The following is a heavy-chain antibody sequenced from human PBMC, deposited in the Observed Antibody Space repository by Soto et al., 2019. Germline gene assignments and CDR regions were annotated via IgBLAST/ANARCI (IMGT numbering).Heavy chain of an antibody. CDR1: EFTFSRYA. Sequence: PGGSLRLSCAASEFTFSRYAMIWVRQAPGKGLEWVSPIGGSGATTYYADSVKGRFTISRDNSGNTLFLEMYSLRAEDTAVYYCARYIPGVRYYGMDVWGQGATVTVSS. J-gene: IGHJ6*02. D-gene: IGHD2-2*01. V-gene: IGHV3-23*01. CDR3: ARYIPGVRYYGMDV. CDR2: IGGSGATT.